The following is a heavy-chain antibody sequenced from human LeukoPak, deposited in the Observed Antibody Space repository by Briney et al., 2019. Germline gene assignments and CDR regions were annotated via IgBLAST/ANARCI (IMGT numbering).Heavy chain of an antibody. D-gene: IGHD3-16*01. V-gene: IGHV3-7*01. CDR1: GFTFSAYW. CDR2: VNGDGSEK. Sequence: GGSLRLSCAASGFTFSAYWMTWVRQAPGKGLEWVANVNGDGSEKYYVDSVKGRFSISRDNARNPLFLQMNSLRAEDTAIYYCASNWGSYPDCWGQGALVTVSS. CDR3: ASNWGSYPDC. J-gene: IGHJ4*02.